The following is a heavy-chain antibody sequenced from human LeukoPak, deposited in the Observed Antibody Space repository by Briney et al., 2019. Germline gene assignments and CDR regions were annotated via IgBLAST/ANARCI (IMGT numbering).Heavy chain of an antibody. CDR3: AREYSASEH. V-gene: IGHV1-2*02. CDR2: IDPYTGNT. J-gene: IGHJ1*01. CDR1: GYNFVGYY. D-gene: IGHD5-12*01. Sequence: ASVKVSCKASGYNFVGYYLHWVRQAPGQGLEWMVWIDPYTGNTHYAQKFQGRISVTRDTSLSTTYMELNWLTSDDTALYYCAREYSASEHWGQGTLVTVSS.